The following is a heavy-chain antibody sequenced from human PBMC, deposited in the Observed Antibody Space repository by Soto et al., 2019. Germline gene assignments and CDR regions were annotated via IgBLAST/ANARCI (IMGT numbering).Heavy chain of an antibody. CDR2: IKGDGSEE. V-gene: IGHV3-7*01. J-gene: IGHJ1*01. CDR3: AAGCPPDY. CDR1: GFTFSSSW. Sequence: EVQLVESGGVLVQPGGSLKVSCAASGFTFSSSWMNWVRQAPGKGLEWVANIKGDGSEEYYVDSVRGRFTISRDNANSSLSLQMNILRAEDTAVYYFAAGCPPDYWGEGTLVTVSS. D-gene: IGHD2-15*01.